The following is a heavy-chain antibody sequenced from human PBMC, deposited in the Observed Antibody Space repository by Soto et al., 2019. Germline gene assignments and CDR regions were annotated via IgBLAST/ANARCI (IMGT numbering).Heavy chain of an antibody. CDR3: AKDEACSGGSCYRFDP. J-gene: IGHJ5*02. CDR1: GGSINNVNHY. Sequence: QVQVQESGPGLVKPSQTLSLTCTVSGGSINNVNHYWSWIRQRPGEGLEWIGYIYYSGSTHYNPSLKSRLTMSVDTSKNQFFLNLTSVTAADTAVYYCAKDEACSGGSCYRFDPWGQGTLVTVSS. CDR2: IYYSGST. V-gene: IGHV4-31*03. D-gene: IGHD2-15*01.